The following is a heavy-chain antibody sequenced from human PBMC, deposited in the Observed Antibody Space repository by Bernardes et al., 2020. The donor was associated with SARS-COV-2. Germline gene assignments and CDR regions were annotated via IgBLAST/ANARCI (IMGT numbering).Heavy chain of an antibody. CDR1: GGSFSGYY. Sequence: SETLSLTCAVYGGSFSGYYWSWIRQSPGKGLEWIGEINHSGSTNYNPSLKSRVTISVDTSKKQFSLKLSSVTAADTAVYYCARHEIWSGDYRPKYYGTDVWGQGTTVTVS. V-gene: IGHV4-34*01. J-gene: IGHJ6*02. CDR2: INHSGST. D-gene: IGHD3-3*01. CDR3: ARHEIWSGDYRPKYYGTDV.